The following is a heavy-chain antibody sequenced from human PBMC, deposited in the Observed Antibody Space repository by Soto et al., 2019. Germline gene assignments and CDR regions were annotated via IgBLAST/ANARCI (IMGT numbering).Heavy chain of an antibody. CDR2: IFHIDST. CDR3: ARFREGLLAHDGFDL. D-gene: IGHD2-21*01. J-gene: IGHJ3*01. Sequence: QVQLQQWGAGLLKPSETLSLTCAVYGGSFSGYWWSWIRQPPGKGLEGIGEIFHIDSTNSNPSLKSRVTISADMSNKHFSLKLTSVSAAATAVYYCARFREGLLAHDGFDLWGQRSIVTVSS. V-gene: IGHV4-34*12. CDR1: GGSFSGYW.